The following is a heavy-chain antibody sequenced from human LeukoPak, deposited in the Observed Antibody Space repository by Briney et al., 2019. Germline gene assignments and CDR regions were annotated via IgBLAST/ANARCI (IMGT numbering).Heavy chain of an antibody. Sequence: GGSPRLSCAASGFTFSGNGMHWVRQAPGKGLEWVAFIRNDGSKKYYADSVKGRFTLSRDNSKNTLYLQMNSLRVEDTAVYYCAKDGSGSPSFDYWGQGTLVTVSS. V-gene: IGHV3-30*02. D-gene: IGHD3-10*01. CDR2: IRNDGSKK. CDR1: GFTFSGNG. J-gene: IGHJ4*02. CDR3: AKDGSGSPSFDY.